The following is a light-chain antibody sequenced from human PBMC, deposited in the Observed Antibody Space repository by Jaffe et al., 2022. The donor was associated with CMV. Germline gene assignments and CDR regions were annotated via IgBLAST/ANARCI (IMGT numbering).Light chain of an antibody. J-gene: IGKJ2*01. V-gene: IGKV3-20*01. CDR3: QQYGSSPYT. CDR2: AAS. CDR1: QSVSSSY. Sequence: EIVLTQSPGTLSLSPGERATLSCRASQSVSSSYLAWYQQKPGQAPRLLIYAASRRASGIPDNFSGSGSGTDFTLTISRLEPEDFAVYYCQQYGSSPYTFGQGTKLEIK.